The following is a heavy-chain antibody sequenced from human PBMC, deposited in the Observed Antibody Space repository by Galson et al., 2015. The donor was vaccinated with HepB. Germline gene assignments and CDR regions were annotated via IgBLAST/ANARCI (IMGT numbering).Heavy chain of an antibody. CDR2: IWYGGTIR. V-gene: IGHV3-33*01. CDR1: GFSFRTYG. D-gene: IGHD1-1*01. CDR3: ARAQMEPSYGMDV. Sequence: LRLSCAASGFSFRTYGMHWVRQAPGKGLEWVAVIWYGGTIRYYGDSVKGRFTISRDNSKNSLYLQMNSLRVEDTAVYYCARAQMEPSYGMDVWGQGTTVTVSS. J-gene: IGHJ6*01.